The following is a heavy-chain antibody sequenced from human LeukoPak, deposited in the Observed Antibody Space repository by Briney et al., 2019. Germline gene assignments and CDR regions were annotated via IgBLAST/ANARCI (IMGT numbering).Heavy chain of an antibody. Sequence: SVTLSFTCTGSSCTISNYYWSWIRQAPGKELRWIGYIYYNGTNKYNPSLMSRVTISVDTTKNQFSLRLSSVAAGDTAVYYCARHGGSYFYYWGQGTPVTVSS. CDR1: SCTISNYY. CDR2: IYYNGTN. J-gene: IGHJ4*02. CDR3: ARHGGSYFYY. D-gene: IGHD1-26*01. V-gene: IGHV4-59*08.